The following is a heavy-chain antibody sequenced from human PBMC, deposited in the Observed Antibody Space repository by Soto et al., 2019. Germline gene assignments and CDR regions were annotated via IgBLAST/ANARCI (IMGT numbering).Heavy chain of an antibody. J-gene: IGHJ3*02. CDR3: ARVVCPSYSSSGYRDAFDI. CDR2: ISAYNGNT. Sequence: ASVKVSCKASGYTFTGYGISWVRQAPGQGLEWMGWISAYNGNTNYAQKLQGRVTMTTDTSTITAYMELRSLRSDDTAVYFCARVVCPSYSSSGYRDAFDIWGQGTMVTVSS. CDR1: GYTFTGYG. V-gene: IGHV1-18*01. D-gene: IGHD6-13*01.